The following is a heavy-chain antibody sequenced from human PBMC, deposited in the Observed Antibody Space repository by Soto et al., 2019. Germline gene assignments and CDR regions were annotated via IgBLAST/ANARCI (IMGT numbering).Heavy chain of an antibody. V-gene: IGHV1-69*13. CDR3: ASDTIFGVVNEYNWFDP. J-gene: IGHJ5*02. CDR1: GGTFSSYA. Sequence: SVKVSCKASGGTFSSYAISWVRQAPGQGLEWMGGIIPIFGTANYAQKFQGRVTITADESTSTAYMELSSLRSEDTAVYYCASDTIFGVVNEYNWFDPWGQGTLVTVSS. CDR2: IIPIFGTA. D-gene: IGHD3-3*01.